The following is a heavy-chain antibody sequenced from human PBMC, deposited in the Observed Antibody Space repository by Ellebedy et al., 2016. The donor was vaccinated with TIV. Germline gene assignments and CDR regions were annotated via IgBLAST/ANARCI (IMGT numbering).Heavy chain of an antibody. J-gene: IGHJ4*02. CDR3: VKDRGYIIRDFDC. D-gene: IGHD3-22*01. Sequence: HPGGSLRLSCSASGFTFRHYAMHWVRQAPGKGLDYVSAISNNGDNTYYADSVKGRFTISRDNSKNTLYLQMSSLRPKDTAMYYCVKDRGYIIRDFDCWGQGTLVTVSS. V-gene: IGHV3-64D*06. CDR2: ISNNGDNT. CDR1: GFTFRHYA.